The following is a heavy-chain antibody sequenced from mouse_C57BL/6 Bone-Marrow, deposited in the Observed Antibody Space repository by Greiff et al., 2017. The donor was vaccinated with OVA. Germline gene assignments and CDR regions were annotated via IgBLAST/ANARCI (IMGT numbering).Heavy chain of an antibody. CDR2: IYPGDGDT. CDR3: VLLWHEAY. D-gene: IGHD1-1*02. J-gene: IGHJ3*01. V-gene: IGHV1-82*01. CDR1: GYAFSSSW. Sequence: VQLQQPGPELVKPGASVKISCKASGYAFSSSWMNWVKQRPGKGLEWIGRIYPGDGDTNYNGKFKGKATLTADKSSSTAYMQLSSLTSEDSAVYFCVLLWHEAYWGQGTLVTVSA.